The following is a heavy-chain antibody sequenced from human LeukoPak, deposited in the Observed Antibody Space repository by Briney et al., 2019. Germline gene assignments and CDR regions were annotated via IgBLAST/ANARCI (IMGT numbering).Heavy chain of an antibody. J-gene: IGHJ3*02. CDR1: GGSISNYY. Sequence: SETLSLTCIVSGGSISNYYWSWLRQPPGKGLEWIGYIYYSGSTNYNSSLKSRVTMSADTSKTQFSLKLSSVTAADTAVYYCARRIAAAGAFDIWGQGTMVTVSS. V-gene: IGHV4-59*08. CDR3: ARRIAAAGAFDI. D-gene: IGHD6-13*01. CDR2: IYYSGST.